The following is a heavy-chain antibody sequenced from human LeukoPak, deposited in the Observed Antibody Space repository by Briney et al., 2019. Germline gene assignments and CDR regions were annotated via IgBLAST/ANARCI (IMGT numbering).Heavy chain of an antibody. V-gene: IGHV1-69*05. CDR2: SVPMSDTK. CDR1: GGSFGDFA. Sequence: SAKVSCKASGGSFGDFAIIWVRQAPGHGLEWMGRSVPMSDTKDYAQKFQGRVTFTTDESTSTAYMELSSLRSEDTAVYYCATGILGGSTTFDYWGQGTLVTVSS. D-gene: IGHD2-15*01. J-gene: IGHJ4*02. CDR3: ATGILGGSTTFDY.